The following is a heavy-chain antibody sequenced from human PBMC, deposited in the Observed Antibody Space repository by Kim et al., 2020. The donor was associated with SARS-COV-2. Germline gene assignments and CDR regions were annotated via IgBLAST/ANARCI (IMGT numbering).Heavy chain of an antibody. D-gene: IGHD4-17*01. J-gene: IGHJ4*02. V-gene: IGHV3-23*01. Sequence: EPVQCRFTISTDNPKNTLYLQMNSLRAEDTAVYYCAKDFFTLTVTGKFDYWGQGTLVTVSS. CDR3: AKDFFTLTVTGKFDY.